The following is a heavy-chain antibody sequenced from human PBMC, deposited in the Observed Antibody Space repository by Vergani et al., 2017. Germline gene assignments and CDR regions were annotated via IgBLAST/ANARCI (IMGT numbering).Heavy chain of an antibody. D-gene: IGHD3-22*01. CDR2: IYPGDSDT. Sequence: VQLVQSGAEVKKPGESLKISCKGSGYSFTSYWIGWVRQMPGKGPECLGIIYPGDSDTRYSPSFQGQVTISADKSIRTAYLQWSSLKASDTAMYCCARGSSGPLYYYYGMDVWGQGTTVTVSS. CDR3: ARGSSGPLYYYYGMDV. V-gene: IGHV5-51*01. J-gene: IGHJ6*02. CDR1: GYSFTSYW.